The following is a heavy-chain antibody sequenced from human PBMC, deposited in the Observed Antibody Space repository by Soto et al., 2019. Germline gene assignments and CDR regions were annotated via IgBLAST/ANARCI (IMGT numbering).Heavy chain of an antibody. D-gene: IGHD1-26*01. CDR1: GGSFSGYY. CDR3: ARVRGGGPFDD. Sequence: SETLSLTCAVYGGSFSGYYWSWIRQPPGKGLEWIGEINHSGSTYYNPSLKSRVTISVDTSKNQFSLKLTSVTAADTAVYYCARVRGGGPFDDWGQGTLVTVSS. CDR2: INHSGST. J-gene: IGHJ4*02. V-gene: IGHV4-34*09.